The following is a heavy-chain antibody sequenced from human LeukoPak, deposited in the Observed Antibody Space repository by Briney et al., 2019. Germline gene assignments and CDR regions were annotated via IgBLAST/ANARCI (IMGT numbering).Heavy chain of an antibody. Sequence: SVKVSCKASGGTFSSYAISWVRQAPGQGLEWMGGIIPIFGTAIYAQKFQGRVTMTEDTSTDTAYMELSSLRSEDTAVYYCATVPRVVPAAIQLDYWGQGTLVTVSS. V-gene: IGHV1-69*06. CDR2: IIPIFGTA. J-gene: IGHJ4*02. CDR1: GGTFSSYA. D-gene: IGHD2-2*01. CDR3: ATVPRVVPAAIQLDY.